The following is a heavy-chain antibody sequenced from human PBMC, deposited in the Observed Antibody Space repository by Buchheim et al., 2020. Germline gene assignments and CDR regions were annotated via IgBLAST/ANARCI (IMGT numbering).Heavy chain of an antibody. V-gene: IGHV4-4*02. D-gene: IGHD2-15*01. J-gene: IGHJ3*02. CDR1: GGSISSSNW. CDR3: ARGPGGVVVVAATETYEWLWPGAFDI. Sequence: QVQLQESGPGLVKPSGTLSLTCAVSGGSISSSNWWSWVRQPPGKGLEWIGEIYHSGSTNYNPSLKSRVTTSVDKSKNQFSLKLSSVTAADTAVYYCARGPGGVVVVAATETYEWLWPGAFDIWGQGT. CDR2: IYHSGST.